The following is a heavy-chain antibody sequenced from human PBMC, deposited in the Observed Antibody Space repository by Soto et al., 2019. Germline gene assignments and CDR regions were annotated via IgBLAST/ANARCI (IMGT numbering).Heavy chain of an antibody. CDR3: AREAAARRYFDY. D-gene: IGHD6-13*01. J-gene: IGHJ4*02. CDR2: INDSGST. CDR1: GGSFSGYY. Sequence: TSETLSLTCAVDGGSFSGYYWNWIRQHPGKGLEWIGEINDSGSTNYNPSLKSRVTISVDTSKNQFSLKLSSVSAADTAVYYCAREAAARRYFDYWGQGTLVTVS. V-gene: IGHV4-34*01.